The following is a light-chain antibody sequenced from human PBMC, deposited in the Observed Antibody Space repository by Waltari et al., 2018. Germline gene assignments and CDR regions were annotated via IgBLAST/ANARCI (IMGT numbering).Light chain of an antibody. CDR1: SSDVGGYNY. CDR2: EVS. CDR3: SSNTGSNNFVV. Sequence: QSALTQPPSASGSPGQSATISCTGTSSDVGGYNYVSWYQQHPGKAPKLMIYEVSKRPSGVPDRFSGSKSGNTASLTVSGLQAEDEADYYCSSNTGSNNFVVFGGGTKLTVL. V-gene: IGLV2-8*01. J-gene: IGLJ2*01.